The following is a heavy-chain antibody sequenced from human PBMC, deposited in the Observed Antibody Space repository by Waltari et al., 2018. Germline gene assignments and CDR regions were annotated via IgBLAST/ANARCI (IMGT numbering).Heavy chain of an antibody. J-gene: IGHJ4*02. CDR1: GYSFTSYW. CDR2: IYPGDSDT. CDR3: AGSRRSKWERLRGGVVGYFDY. Sequence: EVQLVQSGAEVKKPGESLKISCKGSGYSFTSYWIGWVRQMPGKGLEWMGIIYPGDSDTRYSPSFQGQVTISADKSISTAYLQWSSLKASDTAMYYCAGSRRSKWERLRGGVVGYFDYWGQGTLVTVSS. D-gene: IGHD1-26*01. V-gene: IGHV5-51*01.